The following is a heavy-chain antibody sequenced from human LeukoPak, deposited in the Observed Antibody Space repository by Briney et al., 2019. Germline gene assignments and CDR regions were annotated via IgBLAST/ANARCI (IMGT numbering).Heavy chain of an antibody. Sequence: GGSLRLSCAASGFTFSNNGMHWVRQPPGKWLEWVAFTRYDESKTFYGDSVRGRFTISRDNSKNTLYLQMNSLTTDDSAVYYCAKARYSGSPALDFWGQGTLVTVSS. CDR3: AKARYSGSPALDF. D-gene: IGHD1-26*01. J-gene: IGHJ4*02. CDR1: GFTFSNNG. CDR2: TRYDESKT. V-gene: IGHV3-30*02.